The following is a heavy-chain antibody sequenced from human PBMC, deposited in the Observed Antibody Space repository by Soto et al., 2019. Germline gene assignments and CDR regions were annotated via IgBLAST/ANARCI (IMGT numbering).Heavy chain of an antibody. D-gene: IGHD3-3*01. CDR2: IFSNDEK. V-gene: IGHV2-26*01. CDR1: GFSLSNARMG. CDR3: ARMGHYDFWSGYYFDY. J-gene: IGHJ4*02. Sequence: QVTLKESAPVLMKPSETLTLTCTVSGFSLSNARMGVSWIRQPPGKALEWLAHIFSNDEKSYSTSLKSRLTISKDTSKSQVVLTMTNMDPVDTATYYCARMGHYDFWSGYYFDYWGQGTLVTVSS.